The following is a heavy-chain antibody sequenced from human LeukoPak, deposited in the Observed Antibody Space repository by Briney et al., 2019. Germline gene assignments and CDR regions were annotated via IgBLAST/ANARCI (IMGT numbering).Heavy chain of an antibody. Sequence: GGSLRLSCAASGFTFSSYWMSWVRQAPGKGLEGVANIKQDGSEKFYVDSVKGRFTISRDNAKNSLFLQMNSLRAEDTAVYYCASDYYDSSGYYFGYWGQGTLVTVSS. CDR1: GFTFSSYW. J-gene: IGHJ4*02. CDR2: IKQDGSEK. CDR3: ASDYYDSSGYYFGY. V-gene: IGHV3-7*01. D-gene: IGHD3-22*01.